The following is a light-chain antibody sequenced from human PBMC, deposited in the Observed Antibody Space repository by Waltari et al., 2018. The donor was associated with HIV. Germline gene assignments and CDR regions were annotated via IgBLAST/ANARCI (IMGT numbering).Light chain of an antibody. CDR3: QQYNSYSPTWT. J-gene: IGKJ1*01. CDR2: KAS. Sequence: DIQMTQSPSTLSASVGDRVTITCRASQSISSLLAWYQQKPGKAPKLLIYKASSLESWVPSRFSGSGSGTEFTLTISSLQPDDFATYYCQQYNSYSPTWTFGQGTKVEIK. V-gene: IGKV1-5*03. CDR1: QSISSL.